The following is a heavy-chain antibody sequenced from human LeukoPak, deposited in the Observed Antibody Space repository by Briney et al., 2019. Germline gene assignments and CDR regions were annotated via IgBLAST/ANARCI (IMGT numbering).Heavy chain of an antibody. CDR2: IYSGGST. J-gene: IGHJ6*02. V-gene: IGHV3-53*01. CDR3: ARGRYEFSAGMDV. CDR1: GLTVSSNY. Sequence: PGGSLRLSCAASGLTVSSNYMSWVRQAPGKGLEWVSVIYSGGSTSYADSVRGRFTISRDNSENTLYLQINSLRAEDTAVYYCARGRYEFSAGMDVWGQGTTVTVSS. D-gene: IGHD5-12*01.